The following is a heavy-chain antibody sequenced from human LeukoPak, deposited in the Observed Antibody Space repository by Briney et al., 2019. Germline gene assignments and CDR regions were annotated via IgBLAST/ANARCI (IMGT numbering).Heavy chain of an antibody. V-gene: IGHV4-39*01. D-gene: IGHD5-12*01. J-gene: IGHJ4*02. CDR3: ARHKSWLPHDC. CDR2: IYYSGSA. CDR1: GVSISSSTYY. Sequence: SETLSLTCTVSGVSISSSTYYWGWIRQPPGKGLEWIGSIYYSGSAYYNPSLESRVTISVDTSKNQFSLKLSSVTAADTAVYYCARHKSWLPHDCWGQGTLVTVSS.